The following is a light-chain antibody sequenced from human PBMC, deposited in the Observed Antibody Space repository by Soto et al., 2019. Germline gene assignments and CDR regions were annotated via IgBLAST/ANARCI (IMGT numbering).Light chain of an antibody. Sequence: QSVLTQPRSVSGSPGQSVSISCTGTSSDVGRYSYVSWYQQHPGKAPKLMIYDVSERPSGVPDRFSGSKSGNTASLTISGLQAEDEADYYCSSYTSSSTPWVFGGGTKLTVL. V-gene: IGLV2-11*01. CDR1: SSDVGRYSY. CDR2: DVS. CDR3: SSYTSSSTPWV. J-gene: IGLJ3*02.